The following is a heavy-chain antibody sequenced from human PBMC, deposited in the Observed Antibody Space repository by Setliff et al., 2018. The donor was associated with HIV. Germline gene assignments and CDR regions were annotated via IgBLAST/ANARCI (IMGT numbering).Heavy chain of an antibody. CDR3: ARDRWSDGVVMADY. J-gene: IGHJ4*01. Sequence: ASVKVSCKASGYTFTSYAMHWVRQAPGQRLEWMGWINAGNGNTKYSPKFQGRVTITRDTSASTAYMELNSLRAEDTAVYYCARDRWSDGVVMADYWGQGTQVTVSS. CDR2: INAGNGNT. D-gene: IGHD3-3*01. V-gene: IGHV1-3*01. CDR1: GYTFTSYA.